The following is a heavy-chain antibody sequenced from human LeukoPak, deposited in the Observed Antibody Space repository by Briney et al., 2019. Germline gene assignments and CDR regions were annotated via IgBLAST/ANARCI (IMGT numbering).Heavy chain of an antibody. J-gene: IGHJ3*02. Sequence: GRSLRLSCAASEFTFSSYGMHWVRQAPGKGLEWVAVISYDGSNKYYAESVKGRFTISRDNSKNTLYLQMNSLRAEDTAVYYCAKVRAARANGAFDIWGQGTMVTVSS. CDR3: AKVRAARANGAFDI. V-gene: IGHV3-30*18. CDR1: EFTFSSYG. CDR2: ISYDGSNK. D-gene: IGHD2-15*01.